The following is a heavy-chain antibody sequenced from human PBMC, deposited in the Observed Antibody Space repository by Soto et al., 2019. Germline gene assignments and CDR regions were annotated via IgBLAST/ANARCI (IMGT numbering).Heavy chain of an antibody. CDR1: GGSISSSYW. Sequence: PSDTLSLTCAVSGGSISSSYWWSWVRQPPGKGLEWIGEIYHSGSTNYNTSLKSRVTISVDKSKNQFSLKVTSVTAADTAVYYCARVSGSYYYGMDVWGQGTTVTVSS. CDR2: IYHSGST. J-gene: IGHJ6*02. V-gene: IGHV4-4*02. CDR3: ARVSGSYYYGMDV.